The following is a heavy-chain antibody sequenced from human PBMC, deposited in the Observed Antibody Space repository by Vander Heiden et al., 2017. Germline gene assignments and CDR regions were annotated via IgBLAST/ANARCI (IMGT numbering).Heavy chain of an antibody. Sequence: SSAASGFTFSSHAMSWVRQAPGKGLEWVSAISGSGGSTYYADSVKGRFTISRDNSKNTLYLQMNSLRAEDTAVYYCAKDARGFYDILTGSPFFDYWGQGTLVTVSS. CDR2: ISGSGGST. D-gene: IGHD3-9*01. J-gene: IGHJ4*02. CDR1: GFTFSSHA. CDR3: AKDARGFYDILTGSPFFDY. V-gene: IGHV3-23*01.